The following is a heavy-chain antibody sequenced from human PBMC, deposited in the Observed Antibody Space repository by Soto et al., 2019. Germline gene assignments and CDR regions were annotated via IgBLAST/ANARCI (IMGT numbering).Heavy chain of an antibody. D-gene: IGHD1-26*01. CDR3: AREVAGATSLGY. J-gene: IGHJ4*02. CDR1: GFTFSSYG. Sequence: QVQLVESGGGVVQPGRSLRLSCAASGFTFSSYGMHWVREAPGKGLEWVAVIWYDGSNKYYADSVKGRFTISRDNSKNTLYLQMNSLRAEDTAVYYYAREVAGATSLGYWGQGTLVTVSS. V-gene: IGHV3-33*01. CDR2: IWYDGSNK.